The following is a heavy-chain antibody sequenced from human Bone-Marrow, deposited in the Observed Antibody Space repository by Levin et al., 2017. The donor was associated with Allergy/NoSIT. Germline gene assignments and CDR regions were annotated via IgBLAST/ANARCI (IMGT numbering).Heavy chain of an antibody. CDR3: VREAYYYGSKTYYDGGFYYMDV. J-gene: IGHJ6*03. Sequence: GSLRLSCAVSGGSFSGYLWGWIRQPPGKGLEWIGEINHSGSTKSSPSLMSRLSISVDSSKSRIFLKLSSVTAADTAVYYCVREAYYYGSKTYYDGGFYYMDVWGTGTTVTVSS. V-gene: IGHV4-34*01. CDR2: INHSGST. D-gene: IGHD3-10*01. CDR1: GGSFSGYL.